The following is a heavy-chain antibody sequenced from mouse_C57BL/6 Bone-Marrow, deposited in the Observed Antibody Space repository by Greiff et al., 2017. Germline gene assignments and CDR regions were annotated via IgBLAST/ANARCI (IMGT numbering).Heavy chain of an antibody. J-gene: IGHJ4*01. CDR1: GYTFTSYW. CDR2: IYPGSGST. CDR3: ARGTTMVTTKGYYYAMDY. V-gene: IGHV1-55*01. D-gene: IGHD2-2*01. Sequence: QVHVKQPGAELVKPGASVKMSCKASGYTFTSYWITWVKQRPGQGLEWIGDIYPGSGSTNYNEKFKSKATLTVDTSSSTAYMQLSSLTSEDSAVYYCARGTTMVTTKGYYYAMDYWGKGTSVTVSS.